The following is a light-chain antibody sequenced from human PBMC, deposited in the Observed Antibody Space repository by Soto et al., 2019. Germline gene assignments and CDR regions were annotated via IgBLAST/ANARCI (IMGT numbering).Light chain of an antibody. V-gene: IGLV2-11*01. J-gene: IGLJ1*01. CDR3: CSYAGSYTLGV. CDR1: SSDVGGYNY. Sequence: QSALIQPRSVSGSPGQSVTISCTGTSSDVGGYNYVSWYQQHPGKAPKLMIYDVSKRPSGVPDRFSGSKSGNTASLTISGLQAEDEADYYCCSYAGSYTLGVFGTGTKLTVL. CDR2: DVS.